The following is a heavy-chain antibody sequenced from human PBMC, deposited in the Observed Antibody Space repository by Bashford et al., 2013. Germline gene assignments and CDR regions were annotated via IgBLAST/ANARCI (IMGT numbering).Heavy chain of an antibody. CDR3: ATMERMAAGGNYWYFDL. D-gene: IGHD6-13*01. V-gene: IGHV1-18*01. J-gene: IGHJ2*01. Sequence: ASVKVSCKASGYTVTSYGISWVRQAPGQGLEWMGWINAYSGNTNYAQRLQGRVTMTTDTSTSTVYMDLRSLSSDDTAVYYCATMERMAAGGNYWYFDLWGRGTLVTVSS. CDR1: GYTVTSYG. CDR2: INAYSGNT.